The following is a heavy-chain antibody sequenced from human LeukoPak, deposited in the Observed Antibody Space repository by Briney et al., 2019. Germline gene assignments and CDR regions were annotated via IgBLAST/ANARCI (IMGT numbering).Heavy chain of an antibody. Sequence: GGSLRLSCAASGFTFSSYSMNWVRQAPGKGLEWVSSISSSSSYIYYTDSVKGRFTISRDNAKNSLYLQMNSLRAEDTAVYYCARDGPYSSSVDYWGQGTLVTVSS. J-gene: IGHJ4*02. D-gene: IGHD6-6*01. CDR2: ISSSSSYI. CDR3: ARDGPYSSSVDY. CDR1: GFTFSSYS. V-gene: IGHV3-21*01.